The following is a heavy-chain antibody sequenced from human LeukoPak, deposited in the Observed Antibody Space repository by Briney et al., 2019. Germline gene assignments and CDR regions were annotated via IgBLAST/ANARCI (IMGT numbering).Heavy chain of an antibody. Sequence: PGGSLRLSCAASGFTFSSYSMNWVRQAPGKGLEWVSPISSSSSYIYYADSVKGRFTISRDNAKNSLYLQMNSLRAEDTAVYYCARDSYLLGIGNPIDYWGQGTLVTVSS. D-gene: IGHD7-27*01. V-gene: IGHV3-21*01. CDR1: GFTFSSYS. CDR3: ARDSYLLGIGNPIDY. CDR2: ISSSSSYI. J-gene: IGHJ4*02.